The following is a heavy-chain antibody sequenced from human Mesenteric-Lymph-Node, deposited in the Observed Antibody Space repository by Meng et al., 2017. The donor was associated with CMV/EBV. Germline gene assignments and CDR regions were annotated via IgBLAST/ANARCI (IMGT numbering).Heavy chain of an antibody. CDR3: ARSVTASGSTSAY. D-gene: IGHD6-13*01. CDR2: ISSTSSYI. J-gene: IGHJ4*02. CDR1: GFTFSPYA. Sequence: GGSLRLSCAASGFTFSPYAVNWVRQAPGKGLEWVSSISSTSSYIYYADSVKGRFTISRDNTKNSLYLQLNSLRAEDTAVYYCARSVTASGSTSAYWGQGTLVTVSS. V-gene: IGHV3-21*01.